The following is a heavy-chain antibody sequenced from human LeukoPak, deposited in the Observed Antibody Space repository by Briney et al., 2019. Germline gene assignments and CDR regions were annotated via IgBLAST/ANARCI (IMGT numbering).Heavy chain of an antibody. D-gene: IGHD2-2*01. CDR2: INWNGGST. J-gene: IGHJ6*03. CDR3: AREHRYQLLGLYYYYYMDV. CDR1: GFTFDDYG. V-gene: IGHV3-20*04. Sequence: GGSLRLSCAASGFTFDDYGMSWVRQAPGKGLEWVSGINWNGGSTGYADSVKGRFTISRDNAKNSLYLQMNSLRAEDTAVYYCAREHRYQLLGLYYYYYMDVWGKGTTVTVSS.